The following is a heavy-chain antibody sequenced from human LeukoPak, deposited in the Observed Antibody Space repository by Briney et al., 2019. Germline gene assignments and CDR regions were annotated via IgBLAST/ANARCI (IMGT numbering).Heavy chain of an antibody. D-gene: IGHD3-3*01. CDR1: GGSISSYY. CDR3: ARSDDFWSGYPYYFDY. CDR2: IYYSGST. J-gene: IGHJ4*02. Sequence: PSETLSLTCTVSGGSISSYYWSCLPQPPGKGLEWIGYIYYSGSTNYNPSLKSRVTISEDTSKNQCSPKLRSVTAADTAVYYCARSDDFWSGYPYYFDYWGQGTLVTVSS. V-gene: IGHV4-59*01.